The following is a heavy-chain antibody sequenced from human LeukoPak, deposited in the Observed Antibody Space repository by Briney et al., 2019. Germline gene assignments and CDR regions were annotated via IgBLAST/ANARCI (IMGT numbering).Heavy chain of an antibody. CDR2: ISSYNGNT. Sequence: ASVKVSCKASGYTFTSYGISWVRQAPGQGLEWMGWISSYNGNTNYAQKLQGRVTMTTDTSTSAAYMELRSLRSDDTAVYYCARERRIAAAGLYYMDVWGKGTTVTISS. V-gene: IGHV1-18*01. D-gene: IGHD6-13*01. CDR1: GYTFTSYG. CDR3: ARERRIAAAGLYYMDV. J-gene: IGHJ6*03.